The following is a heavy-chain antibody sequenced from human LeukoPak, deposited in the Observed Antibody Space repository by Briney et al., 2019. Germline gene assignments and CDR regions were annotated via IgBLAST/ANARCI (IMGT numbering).Heavy chain of an antibody. J-gene: IGHJ3*02. Sequence: QPGGSLRLSCAASGFTFSNYGMHWVRQAPCKGLEWVAFIRYDGSNKYYADSVKGRFTISRDNSKNTLYLQMNSLRAEDTAVYYCAKTQAAAVSGGAFDIWGQGTMVTVSS. V-gene: IGHV3-30*02. CDR1: GFTFSNYG. CDR3: AKTQAAAVSGGAFDI. CDR2: IRYDGSNK. D-gene: IGHD6-13*01.